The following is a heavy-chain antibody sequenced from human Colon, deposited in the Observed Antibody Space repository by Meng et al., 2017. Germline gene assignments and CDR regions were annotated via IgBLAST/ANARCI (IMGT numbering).Heavy chain of an antibody. V-gene: IGHV1-2*06. J-gene: IGHJ6*02. CDR1: GYTFTDYY. CDR3: ARERVTMFRLYGMDV. Sequence: ASVQVSCKASGYTFTDYYIHWVRQAPGQGLEWMGRINPNSADTQYAQRFQGRVTMTRATSISTAYLELNRLRSDDTAIYYCARERVTMFRLYGMDVWGLGTAVTVSS. D-gene: IGHD3-10*01. CDR2: INPNSADT.